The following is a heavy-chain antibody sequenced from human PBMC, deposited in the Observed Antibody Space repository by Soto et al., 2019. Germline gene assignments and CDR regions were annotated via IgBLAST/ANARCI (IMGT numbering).Heavy chain of an antibody. Sequence: QVQLVQSGAEVKKPESSVKVSCKASGGTFSSYAISWVRQAPGQGLEWMGGIIPIFGTANYAQKFQGRVTITGDESTSTAYMERSSRRSEDTAVFYCARLICPNGVCFRYYFDYWGHGTLVTVSS. V-gene: IGHV1-69*01. CDR2: IIPIFGTA. J-gene: IGHJ4*01. CDR3: ARLICPNGVCFRYYFDY. D-gene: IGHD2-8*01. CDR1: GGTFSSYA.